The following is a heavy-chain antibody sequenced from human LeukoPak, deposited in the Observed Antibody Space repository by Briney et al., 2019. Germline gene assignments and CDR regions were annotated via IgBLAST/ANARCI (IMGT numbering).Heavy chain of an antibody. CDR1: GGSISSGGYY. J-gene: IGHJ4*02. D-gene: IGHD4-23*01. CDR3: ARGMVYGGYFDH. V-gene: IGHV4-31*03. Sequence: PSETLSLTCTVSGGSISSGGYYWSWIRQHPGKGLEWIGYIYYSGSTYYNPSLKSRVTISVDTSKNQFSLKLSSVTAADTAVYYCARGMVYGGYFDHWGQGTLVTVSS. CDR2: IYYSGST.